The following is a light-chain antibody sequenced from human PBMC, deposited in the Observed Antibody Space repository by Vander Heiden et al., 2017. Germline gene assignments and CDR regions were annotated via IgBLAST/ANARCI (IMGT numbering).Light chain of an antibody. CDR2: KAS. J-gene: IGKJ1*01. CDR3: QHYNDNSRA. CDR1: QTLSGL. V-gene: IGKV1-5*03. Sequence: DIQMTQSPSTPSASVGDRVTIPCRASQTLSGLLAWYQQKPGKAPKLLMYKASSLERGVPPRFSGSGSGTEFTLTISSLQPDDFATYYCQHYNDNSRAFGQGTKVEVK.